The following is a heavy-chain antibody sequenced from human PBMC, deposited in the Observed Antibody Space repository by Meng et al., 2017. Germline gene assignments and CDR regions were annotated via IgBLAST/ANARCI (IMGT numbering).Heavy chain of an antibody. J-gene: IGHJ5*02. V-gene: IGHV4-38-2*02. CDR3: ARADIVVVVAATPNSANWFDP. CDR2: IYHSGST. Sequence: SETLSLTCTVSGYSISSGYYWGWIRQPPGKGLEWIGSIYHSGSTYYNPSLKSRVTISVDTSKNQFSLQLSSVTAADTAVYYCARADIVVVVAATPNSANWFDPWGQGTLVTVSS. CDR1: GYSISSGYY. D-gene: IGHD2-15*01.